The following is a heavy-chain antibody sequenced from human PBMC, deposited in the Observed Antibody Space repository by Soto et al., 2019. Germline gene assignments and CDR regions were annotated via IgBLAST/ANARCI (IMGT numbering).Heavy chain of an antibody. CDR2: IWYDGSNK. Sequence: GGSLRLSCAASGFTFSSYGMHWVRQAPGKGLEWVAVIWYDGSNKYYADSVKGRFTISRDNSKNTLYLQMNSLRAEDTAVYYCARDYNDFWSGYHDYWGQGTLVTVSS. CDR3: ARDYNDFWSGYHDY. V-gene: IGHV3-33*01. D-gene: IGHD3-3*01. J-gene: IGHJ4*02. CDR1: GFTFSSYG.